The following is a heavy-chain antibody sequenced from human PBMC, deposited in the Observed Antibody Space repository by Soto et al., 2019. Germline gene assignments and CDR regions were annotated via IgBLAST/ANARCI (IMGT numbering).Heavy chain of an antibody. Sequence: PSETLSLTCAVYGGSFSGYYWSWIRQPPGKGLEWIGEINHSGSTNYNPSLKSRVTISVDTSKNQFSLKLSSVTAADTAVYYCARFGGLITMVRGVINPYYFDYWGQGTLVTVSS. V-gene: IGHV4-34*01. CDR3: ARFGGLITMVRGVINPYYFDY. CDR1: GGSFSGYY. J-gene: IGHJ4*02. CDR2: INHSGST. D-gene: IGHD3-10*01.